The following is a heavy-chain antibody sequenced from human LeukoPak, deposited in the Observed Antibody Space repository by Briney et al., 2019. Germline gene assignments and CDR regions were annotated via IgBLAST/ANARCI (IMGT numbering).Heavy chain of an antibody. CDR1: GGDFNNYG. V-gene: IGHV7-4-1*02. CDR3: ARAKTLGYCTNGVCFKGHYYYYMDV. D-gene: IGHD2-8*01. CDR2: INTNTGNP. Sequence: ASVKVSCKASGGDFNNYGTSWVRQGPGQGLEWMGWINTNTGNPTYAQGFTGRFVFSLDTSVSTAYLQISSLKAEDTAVYYCARAKTLGYCTNGVCFKGHYYYYMDVWGKGTKVTVSS. J-gene: IGHJ6*03.